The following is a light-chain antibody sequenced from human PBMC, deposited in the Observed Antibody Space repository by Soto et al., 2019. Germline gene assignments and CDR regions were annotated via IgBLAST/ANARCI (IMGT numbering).Light chain of an antibody. CDR2: KAS. V-gene: IGKV1-5*03. Sequence: DIQMTQSPSTLSASVGDRVTITCRASQSINSWLAWYQQKPGKAPKLLLYKASSLESGVPSRFSGSGSGTEFTLTISSLQPDDFAVYYCQQYNNWPRTFGQGTKVDIK. CDR3: QQYNNWPRT. CDR1: QSINSW. J-gene: IGKJ1*01.